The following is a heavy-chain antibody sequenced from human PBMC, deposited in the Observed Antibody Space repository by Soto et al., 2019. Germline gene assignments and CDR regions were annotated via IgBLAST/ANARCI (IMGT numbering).Heavy chain of an antibody. CDR2: ISYDGSNK. Sequence: GGSLRLSCAASGFTFSSYGMHWVRQAPGKGLEWVAVISYDGSNKYYADSVKGRFTISRDNSKNTLYLQMNSLRVEDTAVYYCAKGEHYYDSSGSEYYYGMDVWGQGTTVTVSS. V-gene: IGHV3-30*18. CDR1: GFTFSSYG. CDR3: AKGEHYYDSSGSEYYYGMDV. D-gene: IGHD3-22*01. J-gene: IGHJ6*02.